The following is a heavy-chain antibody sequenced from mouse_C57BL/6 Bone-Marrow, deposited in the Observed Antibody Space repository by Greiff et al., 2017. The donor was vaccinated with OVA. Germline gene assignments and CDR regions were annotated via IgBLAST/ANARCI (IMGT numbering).Heavy chain of an antibody. V-gene: IGHV14-4*01. CDR3: TTGVVANYYAMDY. J-gene: IGHJ4*01. CDR1: GFNIKDDY. CDR2: IDPENGDT. Sequence: VHVKQSGAELVRPGASVKLSCTASGFNIKDDYMHWVKQRPEQGLEWIGWIDPENGDTEYASKFQGKATITADTSSNTAYLQLSSLTSEDTAVYYCTTGVVANYYAMDYWGQGTSVTVSS. D-gene: IGHD1-1*01.